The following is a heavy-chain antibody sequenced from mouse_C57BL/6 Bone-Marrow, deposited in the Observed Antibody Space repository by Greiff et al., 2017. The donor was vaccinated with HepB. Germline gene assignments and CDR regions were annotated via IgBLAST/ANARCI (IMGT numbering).Heavy chain of an antibody. V-gene: IGHV5-17*01. CDR1: GFTLSDYG. J-gene: IGHJ3*01. CDR2: ISSGSSTI. Sequence: EVKLVESGGGLVKPGGSLKLSCAASGFTLSDYGMNWVRQAPEKGLEWVAYISSGSSTIYYADTVKGRFTISSDKAKNTLFLQITSLRSEDTAMYYCAMDDGYSLFAYWGQGTLVTVSA. D-gene: IGHD2-3*01. CDR3: AMDDGYSLFAY.